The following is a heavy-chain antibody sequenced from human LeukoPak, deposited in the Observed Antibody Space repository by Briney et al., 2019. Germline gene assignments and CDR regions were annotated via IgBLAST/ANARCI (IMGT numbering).Heavy chain of an antibody. CDR2: INRSGST. Sequence: KASETLSLTCAVCGGSFSDYYWNWIRQPPGKGLEWIGEINRSGSTNYNPSLKSRVTISVDTSKNQFSLNLDSVTAADTAVYFCARGDISSGWYNWFDPWGQGTLVTVSS. CDR1: GGSFSDYY. CDR3: ARGDISSGWYNWFDP. D-gene: IGHD6-19*01. J-gene: IGHJ5*02. V-gene: IGHV4-34*01.